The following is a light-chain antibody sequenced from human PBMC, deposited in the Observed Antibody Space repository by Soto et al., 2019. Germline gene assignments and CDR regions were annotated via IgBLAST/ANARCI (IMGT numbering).Light chain of an antibody. Sequence: EIVLTQSPATLSLSPGERATPSCRASQGVSSYLAWYQQKPGQAPRLLIYDASNRAPGIPARFSGSGSGTDFTLTISSLEPEDFAVYYCQQRSNWLTFGGGTKVEIK. V-gene: IGKV3-11*01. CDR3: QQRSNWLT. CDR2: DAS. J-gene: IGKJ4*01. CDR1: QGVSSY.